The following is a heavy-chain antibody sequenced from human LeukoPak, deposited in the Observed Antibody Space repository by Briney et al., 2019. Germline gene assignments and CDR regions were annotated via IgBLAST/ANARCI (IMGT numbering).Heavy chain of an antibody. V-gene: IGHV3-74*01. CDR2: ISSDASIT. Sequence: PGGSLRLSCAASGFTFSTYWMHWVRQDPGKGLVWVSRISSDASITSYADPVKGRFTISRDNAKNTLYLQMNSLRAEDTAVYYCAKELGYSWDYYMDVWGKGTTVTVSS. CDR3: AKELGYSWDYYMDV. CDR1: GFTFSTYW. J-gene: IGHJ6*03. D-gene: IGHD5-18*01.